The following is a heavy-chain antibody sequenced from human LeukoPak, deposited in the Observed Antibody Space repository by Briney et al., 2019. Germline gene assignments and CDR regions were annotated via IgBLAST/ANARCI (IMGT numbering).Heavy chain of an antibody. CDR3: AKGASS. J-gene: IGHJ5*02. CDR1: GGTLNTYA. CDR2: IIPVFGQE. V-gene: IGHV1-69*13. Sequence: GASVKVSCKASGGTLNTYAINWVRQAPGQGLEWMGWIIPVFGQEKYAQKFQGRVTIDADESASTVYMELRSHRSEDTAVYYCAKGASSWGQGTLVTVS.